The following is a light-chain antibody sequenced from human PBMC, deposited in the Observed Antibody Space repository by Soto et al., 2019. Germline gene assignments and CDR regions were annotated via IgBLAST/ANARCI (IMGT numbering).Light chain of an antibody. CDR2: GAS. V-gene: IGKV3-20*01. CDR1: QSVRSTS. Sequence: IVLTQSPGTLSLSPGERATLSCRASQSVRSTSLAWYQQKPGQAPRLLIYGASSRATGIPDRFSGGGSGTDSTLTISRLEPEDFAVYYCQQFSSSLWTFGQGTKVDIK. CDR3: QQFSSSLWT. J-gene: IGKJ1*01.